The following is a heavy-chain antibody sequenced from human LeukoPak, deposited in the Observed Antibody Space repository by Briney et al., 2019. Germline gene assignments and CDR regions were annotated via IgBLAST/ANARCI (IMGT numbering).Heavy chain of an antibody. CDR2: IYYSGST. D-gene: IGHD3-3*01. CDR1: GGSISSSSYY. V-gene: IGHV4-39*07. J-gene: IGHJ3*02. CDR3: ARDQYDFWSCYYTLLIDAFDI. Sequence: SETLSLTCTVSGGSISSSSYYWGWIRQPPGKGLEWIGSIYYSGSTYYNPSLKSRVTISVDTSKNKFSLKLSSVPAADTAVYYCARDQYDFWSCYYTLLIDAFDIWGQGTMVTVSS.